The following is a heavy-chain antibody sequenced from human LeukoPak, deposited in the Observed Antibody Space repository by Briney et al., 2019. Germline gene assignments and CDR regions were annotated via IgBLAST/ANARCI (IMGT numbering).Heavy chain of an antibody. CDR1: GFTFSDFE. J-gene: IGHJ4*02. D-gene: IGHD2-21*02. CDR2: IDGGGGSI. CDR3: ARELLLCGGDCNDY. Sequence: GGSLRLSCAASGFTFSDFEMNWVRQVPGKGLEWVSHIDGGGGSIFYADSVKGRFTVSRDNDKHSLYLQMNSLRVEDTAIYYCARELLLCGGDCNDYWGQGTLVTVSS. V-gene: IGHV3-48*03.